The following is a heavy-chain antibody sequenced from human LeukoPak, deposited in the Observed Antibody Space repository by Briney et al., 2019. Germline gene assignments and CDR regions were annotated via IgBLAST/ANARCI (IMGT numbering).Heavy chain of an antibody. CDR1: GFTSSTYA. CDR3: AKPFTQTPYAIGWYTCDS. D-gene: IGHD6-19*01. Sequence: GGSLRLSCAASGFTSSTYAMTWARQAPGKGLEWVSGVSSSGAATYYADSVKGRFTISRDNSRSTLYLHMNSLRADDTAVYYCAKPFTQTPYAIGWYTCDSWGQGTLVTVSS. J-gene: IGHJ4*02. V-gene: IGHV3-23*01. CDR2: VSSSGAAT.